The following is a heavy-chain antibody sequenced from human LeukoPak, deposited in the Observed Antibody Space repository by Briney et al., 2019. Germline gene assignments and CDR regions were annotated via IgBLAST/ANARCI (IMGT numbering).Heavy chain of an antibody. Sequence: GGSLRLSCAASGFTFSNYCMNWVRQAPGKGLEWVSGISGSGVYTYYADSVKGRFTISRDNSKNTLYLVMNSLRVDDTAVYYCAKAVDLATISVDIWGQGTMVTVSS. CDR2: ISGSGVYT. CDR1: GFTFSNYC. D-gene: IGHD5-24*01. J-gene: IGHJ3*02. CDR3: AKAVDLATISVDI. V-gene: IGHV3-23*01.